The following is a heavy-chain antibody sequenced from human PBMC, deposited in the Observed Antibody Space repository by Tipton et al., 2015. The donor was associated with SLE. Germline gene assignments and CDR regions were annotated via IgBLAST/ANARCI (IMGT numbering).Heavy chain of an antibody. CDR1: GVSISSSNYF. CDR3: AREGRPIDGSYGYDPEY. J-gene: IGHJ4*02. D-gene: IGHD5-18*01. Sequence: TLSLTCTVSGVSISSSNYFWGWIRQPPGKGLEWIGSVFRSGSTYFNSSLKNRVTVSVDASENKFSLRLTSGTAADTAVYYCAREGRPIDGSYGYDPEYWGQGPLVTVST. V-gene: IGHV4-39*07. CDR2: VFRSGST.